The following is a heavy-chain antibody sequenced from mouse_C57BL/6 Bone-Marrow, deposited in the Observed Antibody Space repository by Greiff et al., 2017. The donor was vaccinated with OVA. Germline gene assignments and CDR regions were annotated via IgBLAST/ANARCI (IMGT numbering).Heavy chain of an antibody. CDR1: GFTFSSYA. CDR2: ISDGGSYT. Sequence: EVQRVESGGGLVKPGGSLKLSCAASGFTFSSYAMSWVRQTPEKRLEWVATISDGGSYTYCPDNVKGRFTISRDNAKNNLYLQMSHLKSEDTAMYYCARVGYYYGSSSFAYWGQGTLVTVSA. J-gene: IGHJ3*01. CDR3: ARVGYYYGSSSFAY. D-gene: IGHD1-1*01. V-gene: IGHV5-4*01.